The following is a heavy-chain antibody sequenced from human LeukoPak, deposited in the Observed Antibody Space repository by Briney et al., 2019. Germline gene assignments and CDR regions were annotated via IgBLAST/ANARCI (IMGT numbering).Heavy chain of an antibody. J-gene: IGHJ4*02. CDR2: IYNSGST. Sequence: PSETLSLTYTVSGGSISSGGYYWSWIRQHPGKGLEWIGYIYNSGSTYYDPSLKSRVTISVDTSKNQFSLKLSSVTAADTAVYYCARFELRYYYDSSGYRGFDYWGQGTLVTVSS. CDR3: ARFELRYYYDSSGYRGFDY. D-gene: IGHD3-22*01. CDR1: GGSISSGGYY. V-gene: IGHV4-30-4*08.